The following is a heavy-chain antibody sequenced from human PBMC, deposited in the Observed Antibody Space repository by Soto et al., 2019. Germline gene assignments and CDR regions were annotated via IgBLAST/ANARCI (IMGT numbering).Heavy chain of an antibody. D-gene: IGHD2-2*01. Sequence: SETLSLTCAVSGGSISSSNWWSWVRQPPGKGLEWIGEIYHSGSTNYNPPLKSRVTISVDKSKNQFSLELSSVTAADTAVYYCARDPRREYQLLGRFSSDRSYYGMDVWGQGTTVTVSS. CDR1: GGSISSSNW. V-gene: IGHV4-4*02. CDR3: ARDPRREYQLLGRFSSDRSYYGMDV. J-gene: IGHJ6*02. CDR2: IYHSGST.